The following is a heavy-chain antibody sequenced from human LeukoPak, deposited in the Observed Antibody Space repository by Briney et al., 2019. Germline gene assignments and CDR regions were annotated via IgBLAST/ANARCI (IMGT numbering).Heavy chain of an antibody. Sequence: SETLSLTCTVSGGSISSYYWSWIRQPAGKGLEWIGRIYTSGSTNYNPSLKSRVTMSVDTSKDQFSLKLSSVTAADTAVYYCARDLPVGYSGYDFFDYWGQGTLVTVSS. V-gene: IGHV4-4*07. CDR1: GGSISSYY. CDR3: ARDLPVGYSGYDFFDY. J-gene: IGHJ4*02. CDR2: IYTSGST. D-gene: IGHD5-12*01.